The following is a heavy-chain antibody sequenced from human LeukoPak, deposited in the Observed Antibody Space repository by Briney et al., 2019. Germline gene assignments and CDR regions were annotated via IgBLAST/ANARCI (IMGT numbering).Heavy chain of an antibody. Sequence: SETLSLTCTVSGGSISSSSYYWGWIRQPPGKGLEWIGSIYYSGSTYYNPSLKSRVTISVDTSKNQFSLKLSSVTAADTAVYYCARPSSSGWYGYWGQGTLATVSS. CDR3: ARPSSSGWYGY. D-gene: IGHD6-19*01. J-gene: IGHJ4*02. CDR2: IYYSGST. CDR1: GGSISSSSYY. V-gene: IGHV4-39*01.